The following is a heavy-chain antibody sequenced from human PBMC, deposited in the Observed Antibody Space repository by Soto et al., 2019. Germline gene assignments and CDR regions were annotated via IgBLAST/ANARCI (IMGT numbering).Heavy chain of an antibody. CDR2: IYYSGST. J-gene: IGHJ5*02. CDR1: GGSISSYY. Sequence: QVQLQELGPGLVKPSETLSLTCTVSGGSISSYYWSWIRQPPGKGLEWIGYIYYSGSTNYNPSLKSRVTISVDTSKNQFSLKLSSVTAADTAVYYCARVLHRITIFGVVPNWFDPWGQGTLVTVSS. V-gene: IGHV4-59*01. D-gene: IGHD3-3*01. CDR3: ARVLHRITIFGVVPNWFDP.